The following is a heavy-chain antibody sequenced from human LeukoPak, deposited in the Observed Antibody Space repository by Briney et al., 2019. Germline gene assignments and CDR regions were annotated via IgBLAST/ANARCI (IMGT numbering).Heavy chain of an antibody. CDR1: GFTFSSYG. Sequence: GGSLRLSCAASGFTFSSYGVSWVRQAPGKGLEWVSAISGSGGSTYYADSVKGRFTISRDNSKNTLYLQMNSLRAEDTAIYYCAKDRISGSYWDYWGQGTLVTVSS. CDR3: AKDRISGSYWDY. D-gene: IGHD1-26*01. CDR2: ISGSGGST. V-gene: IGHV3-23*01. J-gene: IGHJ4*02.